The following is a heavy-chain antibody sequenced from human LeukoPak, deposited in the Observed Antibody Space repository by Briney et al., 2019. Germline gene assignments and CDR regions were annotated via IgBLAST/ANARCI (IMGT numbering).Heavy chain of an antibody. CDR1: GFTFSSYW. D-gene: IGHD2-2*01. CDR2: IKQDGSEK. J-gene: IGHJ4*02. Sequence: GGSLRLSCAASGFTFSSYWMSWVRQAPGKGLEWVANIKQDGSEKYYVDSVKGRFTISRDNAKNSLYLQMNSLRAEDTAVYYCARDKGRGIVVVPAAPDYWGQGTLVTVSS. V-gene: IGHV3-7*01. CDR3: ARDKGRGIVVVPAAPDY.